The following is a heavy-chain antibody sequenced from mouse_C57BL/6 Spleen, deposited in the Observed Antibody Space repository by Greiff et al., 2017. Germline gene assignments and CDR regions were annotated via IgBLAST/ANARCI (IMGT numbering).Heavy chain of an antibody. Sequence: VQLVESGAELARPGASVKLSCKASGYTFTSYGISWAKQRTGQGLEWIGEIYPRSGNTYYNEKFKGKATLTADKSSSTAYMELRSLTSEDSAVYFCARGKDYYGSSYLYWYFDVWGTGTTVTVSS. CDR2: IYPRSGNT. CDR1: GYTFTSYG. V-gene: IGHV1-81*01. CDR3: ARGKDYYGSSYLYWYFDV. J-gene: IGHJ1*03. D-gene: IGHD1-1*01.